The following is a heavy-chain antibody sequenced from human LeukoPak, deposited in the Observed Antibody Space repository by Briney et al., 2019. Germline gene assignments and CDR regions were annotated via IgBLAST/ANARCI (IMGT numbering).Heavy chain of an antibody. Sequence: GGSLRLSCAASGFTFSSYAMSWVRQAPGKGLEWVSAISGSGGSTYYADSVKSRFTISRDNSKNTLYLQMNSLRAEDTAVYYCAKPAQQYQLLFYFDYWGQGTLVTVSS. CDR2: ISGSGGST. CDR3: AKPAQQYQLLFYFDY. D-gene: IGHD2-2*01. CDR1: GFTFSSYA. V-gene: IGHV3-23*01. J-gene: IGHJ4*02.